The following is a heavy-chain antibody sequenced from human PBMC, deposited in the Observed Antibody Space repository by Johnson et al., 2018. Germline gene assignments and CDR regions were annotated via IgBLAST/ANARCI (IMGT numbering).Heavy chain of an antibody. J-gene: IGHJ1*01. CDR1: GGTFKSYA. Sequence: QVQLVQSGAEVKKXGSSVKVSCKATGGTFKSYAITWLRQAPGQGLEWMGGIIPKFDTANYAQEFQDRVTITADESTGTAYMELSSLRSEDTAVYYCARGLSYKTDWGQGTLVTVSS. CDR2: IIPKFDTA. V-gene: IGHV1-69*01. CDR3: ARGLSYKTD. D-gene: IGHD3-16*02.